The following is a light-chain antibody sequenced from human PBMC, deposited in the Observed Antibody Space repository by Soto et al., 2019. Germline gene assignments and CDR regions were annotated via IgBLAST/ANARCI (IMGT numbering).Light chain of an antibody. Sequence: MVMTQSPATLSVSPGERATLSCRASQSVGDFLAWYQHKPGQAPRLLISDASNRATGIPDRFSGSGSGTDFTLTISRLEPEDFAVFYCQQYGSSPWTFGQGTKVDI. V-gene: IGKV3-20*01. CDR1: QSVGDF. J-gene: IGKJ1*01. CDR3: QQYGSSPWT. CDR2: DAS.